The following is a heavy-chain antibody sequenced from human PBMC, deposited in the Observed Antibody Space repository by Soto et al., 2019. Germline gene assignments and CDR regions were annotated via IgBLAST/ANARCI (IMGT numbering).Heavy chain of an antibody. CDR1: GFTFSSYG. CDR3: ARDIITMVRGVIRSYGMDV. CDR2: IWYDGSNK. J-gene: IGHJ6*02. D-gene: IGHD3-10*01. V-gene: IGHV3-33*01. Sequence: PGGSLRLSCAASGFTFSSYGMHWVRQAPGKGLEWVAVIWYDGSNKYYADSVKGRFTISRDNSKNTLYLQMNSLRAEDTAVYYCARDIITMVRGVIRSYGMDVWGQGTTVTVSS.